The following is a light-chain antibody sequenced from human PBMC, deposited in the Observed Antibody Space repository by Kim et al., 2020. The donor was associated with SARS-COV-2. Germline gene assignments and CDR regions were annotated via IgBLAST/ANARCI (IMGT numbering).Light chain of an antibody. V-gene: IGLV2-11*01. CDR2: DVS. J-gene: IGLJ1*01. Sequence: QSSANPCAGTSSNVSGYNYVSRNPQHPDKAPKLMIYDVSKRPSGVPDRFSGSKSGNTASLTISGLQAEDEADYYCCSYVGSYTYVFGTGTKVTVL. CDR1: SSNVSGYNY. CDR3: CSYVGSYTYV.